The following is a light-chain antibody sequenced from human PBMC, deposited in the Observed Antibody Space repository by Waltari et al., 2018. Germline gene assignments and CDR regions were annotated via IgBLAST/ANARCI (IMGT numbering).Light chain of an antibody. CDR3: QQSYSPPPA. J-gene: IGKJ1*01. CDR2: AAS. V-gene: IGKV1-39*01. CDR1: QSISSS. Sequence: DIQMTQSPSSLSASVGDSITITCRASQSISSSLNWYQQKSGEAPKLLISAASGLQSGVPSRFSGSRSGTDFTLSISSLQPEDFATYYCQQSYSPPPAFGQGTKVEIK.